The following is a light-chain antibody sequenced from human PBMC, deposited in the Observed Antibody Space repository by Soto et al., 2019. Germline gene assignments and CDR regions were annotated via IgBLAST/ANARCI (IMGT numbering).Light chain of an antibody. J-gene: IGKJ1*01. Sequence: DIQMTQSPSSLSASVGDRVTITCRTSQSIANYLNWYQQKPGKAPNLLIYAAFSLQSGVPSRFSGGGYGTEFTLTINSLQPEDFATYYCQQSYSVPQTFGQGTKVDIK. V-gene: IGKV1-39*01. CDR1: QSIANY. CDR3: QQSYSVPQT. CDR2: AAF.